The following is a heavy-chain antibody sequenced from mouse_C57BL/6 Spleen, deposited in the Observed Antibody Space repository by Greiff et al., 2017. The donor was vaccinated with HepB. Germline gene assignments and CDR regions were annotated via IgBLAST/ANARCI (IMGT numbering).Heavy chain of an antibody. D-gene: IGHD2-4*01. CDR2: IRNKANGYTT. CDR3: ARYYYDYAWFAY. J-gene: IGHJ3*01. V-gene: IGHV7-3*01. CDR1: GFTFTDYY. Sequence: EVQVVESGGGLVQPGGSLSLSCAASGFTFTDYYMSWVRQPPGKVLEWLGFIRNKANGYTTEYSASVKGRFTISRDNSQSILYLQMNALRAEDSATYSCARYYYDYAWFAYWGQGTLVTVSA.